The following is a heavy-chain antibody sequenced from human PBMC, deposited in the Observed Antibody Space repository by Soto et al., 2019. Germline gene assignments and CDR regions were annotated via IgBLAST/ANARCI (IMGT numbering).Heavy chain of an antibody. D-gene: IGHD3-16*02. V-gene: IGHV3-74*01. Sequence: PGGSLRLSCAASGFPFSTYILNWVRQAPGEGLAWVSRINMYGTTIKYADSVKGRFTISRDNAKSTLYLQMNSLGDDYMAVYYCMRAGSYRFDYWGLGTLVTVSS. CDR2: INMYGTTI. J-gene: IGHJ4*02. CDR1: GFPFSTYI. CDR3: MRAGSYRFDY.